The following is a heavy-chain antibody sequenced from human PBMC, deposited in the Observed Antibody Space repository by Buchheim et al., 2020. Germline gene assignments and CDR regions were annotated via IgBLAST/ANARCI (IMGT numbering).Heavy chain of an antibody. J-gene: IGHJ6*02. CDR2: ISGSGGST. Sequence: EVQLLESGGGLVQPGGSLRLSCAASGFTFSSYAMSWVRQAPGKELEWVSAISGSGGSTYYADSVKGRFTISRDNSKNTLYLQMNSLRAEDTAVYYCAKDELDYGDYSPGLYYYYYYGMDVWGQGTT. V-gene: IGHV3-23*01. CDR1: GFTFSSYA. D-gene: IGHD4-17*01. CDR3: AKDELDYGDYSPGLYYYYYYGMDV.